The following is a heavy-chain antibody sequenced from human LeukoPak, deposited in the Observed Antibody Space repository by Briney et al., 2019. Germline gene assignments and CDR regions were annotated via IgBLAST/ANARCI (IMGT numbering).Heavy chain of an antibody. CDR2: INSDGSST. D-gene: IGHD5-12*01. CDR1: GFTFSSYW. Sequence: GGSLRLSCAASGFTFSSYWMHWVRQAPGKGLVWASRINSDGSSTSYADSVKGRFTISRDNAKNTLYLQMNSLRAEDTAVYYCARDPFYSGYIDNFDYWGQGTLVTVSS. J-gene: IGHJ4*02. CDR3: ARDPFYSGYIDNFDY. V-gene: IGHV3-74*01.